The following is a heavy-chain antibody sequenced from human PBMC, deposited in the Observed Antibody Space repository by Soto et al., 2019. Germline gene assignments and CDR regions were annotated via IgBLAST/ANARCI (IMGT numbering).Heavy chain of an antibody. CDR3: ARDGDGQAHDY. V-gene: IGHV1-69*13. Sequence: ASVKVCCKASGGTFSSYAISWVRQAPGQGLEWMGGIIPIFGTANYAQKFQGRVTITADESTSTAYMELSSLRSEDTAVYYCARDGDGQAHDYWGQGTLVTVSS. CDR2: IIPIFGTA. CDR1: GGTFSSYA. J-gene: IGHJ4*02.